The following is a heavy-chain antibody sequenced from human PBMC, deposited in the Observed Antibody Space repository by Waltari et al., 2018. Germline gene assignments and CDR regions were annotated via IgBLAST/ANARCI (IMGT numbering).Heavy chain of an antibody. CDR3: ARVWRYCSSTSCYPEYFQH. V-gene: IGHV4-30-4*08. J-gene: IGHJ1*01. CDR1: GGSISSGDYY. D-gene: IGHD2-2*01. CDR2: IYYSGST. Sequence: QVQLQESGPGLVKPSQTLSLTCTVPGGSISSGDYYWSWHRKPPGKGLEWIGYIYYSGSTYYNPSLKSRVTISVDTSKNQFSLKLSSVTAADTAVYYCARVWRYCSSTSCYPEYFQHWGQGTLVTVSS.